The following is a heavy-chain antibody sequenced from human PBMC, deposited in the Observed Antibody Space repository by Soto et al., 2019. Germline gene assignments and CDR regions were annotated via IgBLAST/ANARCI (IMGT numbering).Heavy chain of an antibody. CDR1: GGSFSGYY. J-gene: IGHJ5*02. CDR2: INHSGST. D-gene: IGHD3-3*01. CDR3: ARGRWYYYDFWSGYHKNWFDP. Sequence: SETLSLTGAVYGGSFSGYYWSWISQPPGKGLEWIGEINHSGSTNYNPSLKSRVTISVDTSKNQFSLKLSSVTAADTAVYYCARGRWYYYDFWSGYHKNWFDPWGQGTLVTVS. V-gene: IGHV4-34*01.